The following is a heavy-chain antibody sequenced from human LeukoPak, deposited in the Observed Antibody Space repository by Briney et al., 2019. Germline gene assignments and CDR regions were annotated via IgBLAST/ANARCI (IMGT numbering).Heavy chain of an antibody. D-gene: IGHD1-7*01. J-gene: IGHJ4*02. V-gene: IGHV3-7*01. Sequence: PGGSLRLSCAASGFTFSSYWMSWVRQVPGKGLEWVANIKQDGSEKYYVDSVKGRFTISRDNAKNSLYLQMNSLRAEDTAVYYCARDWAGTTGDYFDCWGQGTLVTVSS. CDR2: IKQDGSEK. CDR3: ARDWAGTTGDYFDC. CDR1: GFTFSSYW.